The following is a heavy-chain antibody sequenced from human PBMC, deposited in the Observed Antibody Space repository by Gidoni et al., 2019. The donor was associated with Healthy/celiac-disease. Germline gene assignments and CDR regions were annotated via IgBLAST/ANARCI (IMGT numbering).Heavy chain of an antibody. CDR1: GYTFTSYA. CDR3: ARDQTMVRGVITNDWFDP. J-gene: IGHJ5*02. D-gene: IGHD3-10*01. Sequence: QVQLVQSGSGLKKPGASVKVSCKASGYTFTSYAMNWVRQAPGQGLEWMGWINTNTGNPTYAQGFTGLFVFSLDPSVSTTYLQISSLKAEDTAVYYCARDQTMVRGVITNDWFDPRGQGTLVTVSS. V-gene: IGHV7-4-1*02. CDR2: INTNTGNP.